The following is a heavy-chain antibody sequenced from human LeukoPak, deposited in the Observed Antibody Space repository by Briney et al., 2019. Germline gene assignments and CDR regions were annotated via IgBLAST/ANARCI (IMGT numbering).Heavy chain of an antibody. CDR1: GFTFSSYG. V-gene: IGHV3-33*08. CDR2: IWYDGSNK. Sequence: GGSLRLSCAASGFTFSSYGVHWVRQAPGKGLEWVAVIWYDGSNKYYADSVKGRFTISRDNSKSTLYLQMNSLRAEDTAVYYCARAPAWQWPRAIFDYWGQGTLVTVSS. J-gene: IGHJ4*02. CDR3: ARAPAWQWPRAIFDY. D-gene: IGHD6-19*01.